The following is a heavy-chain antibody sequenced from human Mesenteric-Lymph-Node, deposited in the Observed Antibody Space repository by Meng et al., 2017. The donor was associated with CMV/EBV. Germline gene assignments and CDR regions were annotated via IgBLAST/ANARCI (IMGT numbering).Heavy chain of an antibody. V-gene: IGHV4-39*01. CDR1: GDSISNSTYY. D-gene: IGHD3-22*01. J-gene: IGHJ4*02. CDR3: ARRGNYDSDYSEY. Sequence: QLQLQESGPGLLKHSGTLSLPCIVSGDSISNSTYYWTWIRQPPGKGLEWIGSVHHSGTTYYNPSLKGRLTISVDTSANLFSLRLTTVTAADTATYYCARRGNYDSDYSEYWGQGTLVTVSS. CDR2: VHHSGTT.